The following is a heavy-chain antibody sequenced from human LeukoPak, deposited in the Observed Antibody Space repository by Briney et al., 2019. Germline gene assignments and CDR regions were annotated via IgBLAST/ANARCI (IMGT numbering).Heavy chain of an antibody. J-gene: IGHJ4*02. CDR1: GFTFSSYS. D-gene: IGHD2-21*02. V-gene: IGHV3-21*01. CDR3: ARADSGGAYCGGDCYPF. Sequence: GGSLRLSCAASGFTFSSYSMNWVRQAPGKGLEWVSSISSSSSYIYYADSVKGRFTISRDNAKNSLYLQMNSLRAEDTAVYYCARADSGGAYCGGDCYPFWGQGTLVTVSS. CDR2: ISSSSSYI.